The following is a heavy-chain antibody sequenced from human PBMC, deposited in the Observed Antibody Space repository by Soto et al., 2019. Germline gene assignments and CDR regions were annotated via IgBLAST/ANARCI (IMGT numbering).Heavy chain of an antibody. D-gene: IGHD3-22*01. CDR2: ISSSSSYI. V-gene: IGHV3-21*01. CDR3: AWCHDPFSSGYPYYYYYGMDV. J-gene: IGHJ6*02. CDR1: GFTFNTYS. Sequence: GGSLRLSCAASGFTFNTYSMNWVRQAPGKGQEWVSSISSSSSYIYYADSVKGRFAISRDNAKNSLYLQMNSLRAEDTAVYYYAWCHDPFSSGYPYYYYYGMDVWGQGTTVTVSS.